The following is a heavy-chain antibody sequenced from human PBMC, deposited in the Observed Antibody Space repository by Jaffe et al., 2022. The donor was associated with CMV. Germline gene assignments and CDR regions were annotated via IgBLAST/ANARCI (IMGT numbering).Heavy chain of an antibody. CDR3: AKDGCSSTSCYAYYFDY. CDR2: ISGSGGST. V-gene: IGHV3-23*01. J-gene: IGHJ4*02. D-gene: IGHD2-2*01. Sequence: EVQLLESGGGLVQPGGSLRLSCAASGFTFSSYAMSWVRQAPGKGLEWVSAISGSGGSTYYADSVKGRFTISRDNSKNTLYLQMNSLRAEDTAVYYCAKDGCSSTSCYAYYFDYWGQGTLVTVSS. CDR1: GFTFSSYA.